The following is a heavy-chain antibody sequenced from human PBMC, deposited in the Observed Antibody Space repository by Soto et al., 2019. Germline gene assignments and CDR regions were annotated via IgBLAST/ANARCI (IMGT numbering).Heavy chain of an antibody. CDR1: GGSFNTFY. CDR3: ARHLFGYFDL. V-gene: IGHV4-59*08. CDR2: MYYTGGT. Sequence: QVQLQESGPGLVKPSETLSLTCTVSGGSFNTFYWSWIRRPPGKGLEWIGFMYYTGGTNYNPSLQIRVTISLDTSKNQFSLELSSVTAADTAVYYCARHLFGYFDLWGRGTLVTVSS. J-gene: IGHJ2*01.